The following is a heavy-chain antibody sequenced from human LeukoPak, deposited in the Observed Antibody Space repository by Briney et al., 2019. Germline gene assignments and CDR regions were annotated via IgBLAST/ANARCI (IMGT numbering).Heavy chain of an antibody. D-gene: IGHD2-2*01. Sequence: GGSLRLSCAASGFTFSSYWMHWVRQAPGKGLVWVSRINSDGSSTSYADPVKGRFTISRDNAKNTLYLQMNSLRAEDTAVYYCARELGYCSSTSCYQYAFDIWGQGTMVTVSS. CDR1: GFTFSSYW. J-gene: IGHJ3*02. V-gene: IGHV3-74*01. CDR2: INSDGSST. CDR3: ARELGYCSSTSCYQYAFDI.